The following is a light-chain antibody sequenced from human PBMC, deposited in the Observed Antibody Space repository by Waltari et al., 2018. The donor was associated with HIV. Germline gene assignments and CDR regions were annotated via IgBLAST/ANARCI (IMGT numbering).Light chain of an antibody. J-gene: IGKJ4*01. V-gene: IGKV3-15*01. CDR3: QQYKDWPPLT. Sequence: IVMTQSPATLSVSPGERVTLSCRASQTINGNLAWYQQRSGQAPPLLIYAASIRAAGVPARFNGGGSGTDFSLTISGLQSEDFAVYYCQQYKDWPPLTFGGGTRVEI. CDR1: QTINGN. CDR2: AAS.